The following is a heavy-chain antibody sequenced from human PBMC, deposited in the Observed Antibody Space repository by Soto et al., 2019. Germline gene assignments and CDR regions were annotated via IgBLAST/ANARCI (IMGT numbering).Heavy chain of an antibody. Sequence: PSETLSLTCAVYGGSFSGYYWSWIRQPPGKGLEWIGEINRSGSTNYNPSLKSRVTISVDTSKNQFSLKLSSVTAADTAVYYCARVGPYGSGSYGWFDPWGQGTLVTVSS. D-gene: IGHD3-10*01. CDR2: INRSGST. CDR3: ARVGPYGSGSYGWFDP. CDR1: GGSFSGYY. V-gene: IGHV4-34*01. J-gene: IGHJ5*02.